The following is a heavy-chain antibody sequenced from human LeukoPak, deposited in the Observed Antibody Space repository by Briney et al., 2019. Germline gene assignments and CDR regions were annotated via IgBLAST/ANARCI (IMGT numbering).Heavy chain of an antibody. CDR1: GFTFSSYA. Sequence: PGGPLRLSCAASGFTFSSYAMHWVRQAPGKGLEWVAVISYDGSNKYYADSVKGRFTISRDNSKNTLYLQMNSLRAEDTAVYYCATDVIAPGFDYWGQGTLVIVSS. J-gene: IGHJ4*02. V-gene: IGHV3-30-3*01. D-gene: IGHD1-14*01. CDR2: ISYDGSNK. CDR3: ATDVIAPGFDY.